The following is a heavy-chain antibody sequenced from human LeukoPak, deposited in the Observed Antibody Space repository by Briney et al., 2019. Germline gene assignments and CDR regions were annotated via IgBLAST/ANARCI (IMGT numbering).Heavy chain of an antibody. CDR2: INGDGRNI. CDR1: GFTFSSYW. V-gene: IGHV3-74*01. D-gene: IGHD3-9*01. Sequence: GGSLRLSCVASGFTFSSYWMHWVRQDPRKGLGWVSRINGDGRNINYADSVRGRFTISRDNAKNTLYLQMNTLRVEDTAVYYCTRDLMDYDVATGLHHYYMDVSSQGTTVSVSS. J-gene: IGHJ6*02. CDR3: TRDLMDYDVATGLHHYYMDV.